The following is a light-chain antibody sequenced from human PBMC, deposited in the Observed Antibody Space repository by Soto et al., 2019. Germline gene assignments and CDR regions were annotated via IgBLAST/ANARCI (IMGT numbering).Light chain of an antibody. V-gene: IGKV3-11*01. CDR2: ADS. Sequence: EIVLTQSPPTLSLSQGETARLSCRASQSVSGYIGCYQQKPGQAPRLLIYADSNTATGIPARFSGSGSGTDFTLTISSLEPEDFSVYYCPQRYDCPVTFGQGGRLEIK. CDR1: QSVSGY. J-gene: IGKJ5*01. CDR3: PQRYDCPVT.